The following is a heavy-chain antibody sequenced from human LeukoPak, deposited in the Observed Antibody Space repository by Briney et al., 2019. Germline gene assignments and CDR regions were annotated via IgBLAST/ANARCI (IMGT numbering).Heavy chain of an antibody. CDR1: GSTFTDYY. J-gene: IGHJ4*02. CDR2: INPNNGGT. Sequence: SVKVSCKASGSTFTDYYMHWVRQAPGQGLEWMGRINPNNGGTDFAQKFQGRVTMTRDTSISTAYMELSRLRSDDTAVYYCARLTYYYDSSGPYWGQGTLVTVSS. V-gene: IGHV1-2*06. CDR3: ARLTYYYDSSGPY. D-gene: IGHD3-22*01.